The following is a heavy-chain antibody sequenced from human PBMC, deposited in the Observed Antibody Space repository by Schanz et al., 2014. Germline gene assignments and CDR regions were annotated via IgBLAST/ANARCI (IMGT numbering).Heavy chain of an antibody. V-gene: IGHV3-23*01. J-gene: IGHJ3*02. CDR1: GFSFSIFA. D-gene: IGHD6-13*01. CDR3: AKPFRSSWYPDAFDI. CDR2: ISGSGGDT. Sequence: EVQLLESGGGLVQPGGSLRLSCAASGFSFSIFAMTWVRQAPGQGLEWVSTISGSGGDTYPADSVKGRFSISRDNSKNTVYMQMSSLRADDSAVYYCAKPFRSSWYPDAFDIWGQGTMVTVSS.